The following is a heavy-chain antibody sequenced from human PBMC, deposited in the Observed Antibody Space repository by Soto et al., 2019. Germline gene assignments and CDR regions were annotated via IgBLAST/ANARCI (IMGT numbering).Heavy chain of an antibody. Sequence: EVQLLESGVGVVQPGGSLRLSCAASGVTFSAYAMGWVRAAPGKGLEWVSTIHGGGGATHYADSVKGRFTISRDDSKNTLYAQMNSLRAEDTAVYYCAKFEGHPLEYWYLDFWGRGTLVTVSS. CDR1: GVTFSAYA. D-gene: IGHD1-1*01. J-gene: IGHJ2*01. CDR2: IHGGGGAT. CDR3: AKFEGHPLEYWYLDF. V-gene: IGHV3-23*01.